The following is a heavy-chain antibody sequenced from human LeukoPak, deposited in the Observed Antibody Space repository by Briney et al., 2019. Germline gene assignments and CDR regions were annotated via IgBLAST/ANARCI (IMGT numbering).Heavy chain of an antibody. J-gene: IGHJ4*02. CDR3: ARDGPGYSFDY. CDR1: GFTFSSYA. D-gene: IGHD5-18*01. Sequence: GGSLRLSCAASGFTFSSYAMRWVRQAPGKGLEWVSCISTSGSTIYYADSVKGRFTISRDNARNSLFLQVNSLRAEDTAVYYCARDGPGYSFDYWGQGTLVTVSS. CDR2: ISTSGSTI. V-gene: IGHV3-48*03.